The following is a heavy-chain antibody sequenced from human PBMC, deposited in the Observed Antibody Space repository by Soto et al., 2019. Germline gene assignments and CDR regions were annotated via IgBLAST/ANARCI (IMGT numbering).Heavy chain of an antibody. CDR2: TKQDGSEK. V-gene: IGHV3-7*01. CDR1: GFTFSSYW. D-gene: IGHD2-8*01. Sequence: EVQLVESGGGLVQPGGSLRLSCAASGFTFSSYWMSWVRQAPGKGLEWVANTKQDGSEKYYVDSEKGRCTISRDNAKNSLYLQMNSLRAEDTAVYYCARDVLPRVTWFDPWCQGTLVTVSS. CDR3: ARDVLPRVTWFDP. J-gene: IGHJ5*02.